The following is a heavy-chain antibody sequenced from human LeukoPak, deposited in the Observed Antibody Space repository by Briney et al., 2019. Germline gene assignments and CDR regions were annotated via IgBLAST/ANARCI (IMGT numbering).Heavy chain of an antibody. Sequence: GGSLRLSCAASGFTFSSYAMSWVRQAPGKGLEWVSGISGSGGNTYYADSVKGRFTISRDKSRNTLYLQMNSLRAEDTAVYYCAKDGTYYDILTGHYFDYWGQGTLVTVSS. CDR2: ISGSGGNT. D-gene: IGHD3-9*01. V-gene: IGHV3-23*01. CDR3: AKDGTYYDILTGHYFDY. CDR1: GFTFSSYA. J-gene: IGHJ4*02.